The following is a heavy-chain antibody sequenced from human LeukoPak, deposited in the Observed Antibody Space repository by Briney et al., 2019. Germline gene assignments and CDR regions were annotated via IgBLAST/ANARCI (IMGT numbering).Heavy chain of an antibody. CDR1: GFTFSNYW. CDR2: IKEDGSEK. CDR3: ARAMDV. Sequence: GGSLRLSCAASGFTFSNYWMNWVRHAPGKGLEWVANIKEDGSEKYYVDSVKGRFTISRDNAKNSVYLQMNSLRAEDTAVYYCARAMDVWGQGTTVIVSS. J-gene: IGHJ6*02. V-gene: IGHV3-7*03.